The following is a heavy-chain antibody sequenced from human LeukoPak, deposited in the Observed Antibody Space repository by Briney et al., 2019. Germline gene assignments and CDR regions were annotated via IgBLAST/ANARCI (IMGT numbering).Heavy chain of an antibody. J-gene: IGHJ5*02. CDR2: IIPIFGTA. V-gene: IGHV1-69*13. CDR3: ARDGTWDSSSKYNWFDP. D-gene: IGHD6-6*01. Sequence: ASVKVSCKASGGTFSSYAISWVRQAPGQGLEWMGGIIPIFGTANYAQKFQGRVTVTADESTSTAYMELSSLRSEDTAVYYCARDGTWDSSSKYNWFDPWGQGTLVTVSS. CDR1: GGTFSSYA.